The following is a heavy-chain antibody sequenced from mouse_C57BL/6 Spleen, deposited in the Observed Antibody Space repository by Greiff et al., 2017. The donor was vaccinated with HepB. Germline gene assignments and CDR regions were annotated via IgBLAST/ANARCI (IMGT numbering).Heavy chain of an antibody. D-gene: IGHD2-14*01. Sequence: EVQLVESGGGLVKPGGSLKLSCAASGFTLSSYAMSWVRQTPEKRLEWVATISDGGSYTYYPDNVKGRFTISRDNTKNNLYLQMSHLKSEDTAMYYCARDPLAGTGRGFDYWGQGTLVTVSA. CDR1: GFTLSSYA. J-gene: IGHJ3*01. CDR3: ARDPLAGTGRGFDY. CDR2: ISDGGSYT. V-gene: IGHV5-4*01.